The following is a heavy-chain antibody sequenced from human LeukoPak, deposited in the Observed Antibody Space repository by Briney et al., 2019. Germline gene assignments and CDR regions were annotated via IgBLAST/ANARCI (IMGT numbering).Heavy chain of an antibody. Sequence: PSETLSLTCTVSGGSVSSGSYYWSWIRQPPGKGLEWIGYIYYSGSTNYNPSLKSRVTISVDTSKNQFSLKLSSVTAADTAVYYCARAPYYDFWSGYLTYGLFDYWGQGTLGTVSS. D-gene: IGHD3-3*01. CDR1: GGSVSSGSYY. CDR3: ARAPYYDFWSGYLTYGLFDY. CDR2: IYYSGST. V-gene: IGHV4-61*01. J-gene: IGHJ4*02.